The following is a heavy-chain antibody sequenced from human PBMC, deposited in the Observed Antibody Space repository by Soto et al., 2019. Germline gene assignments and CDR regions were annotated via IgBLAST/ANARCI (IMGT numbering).Heavy chain of an antibody. CDR2: ISGSAGST. V-gene: IGHV3-23*01. D-gene: IGHD2-21*02. CDR3: ARDPVAYCGGDCRTFDY. J-gene: IGHJ4*02. Sequence: PGGSLRLSCAASGFTFSSYAMSWVRQAPGKGLDWVSAISGSAGSTYYADSVKGRFTISRDNSKDTLYLQMNSLRAEDTAVYYCARDPVAYCGGDCRTFDYWGQGTLVTVSS. CDR1: GFTFSSYA.